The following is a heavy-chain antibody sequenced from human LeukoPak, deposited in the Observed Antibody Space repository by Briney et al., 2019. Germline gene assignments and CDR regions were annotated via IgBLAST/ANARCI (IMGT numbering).Heavy chain of an antibody. V-gene: IGHV4-34*01. CDR1: GGSFSGYY. Sequence: SETLSLTCAVYGGSFSGYYWSWIRQPPGKGLEWIGEINHSGSTNYNPSLKSRVTISVDTSKNQFSLKLSSVTAADTAVHYCAREVSSGWPTYYYYYYMDVWGKGTTVTVSS. J-gene: IGHJ6*03. CDR3: AREVSSGWPTYYYYYYMDV. D-gene: IGHD6-19*01. CDR2: INHSGST.